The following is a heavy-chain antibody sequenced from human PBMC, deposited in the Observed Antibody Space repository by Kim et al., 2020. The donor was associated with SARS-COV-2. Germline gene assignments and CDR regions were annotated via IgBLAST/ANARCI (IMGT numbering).Heavy chain of an antibody. J-gene: IGHJ4*02. CDR3: ASLSSSSWYFDY. CDR2: K. V-gene: IGHV3-7*01. D-gene: IGHD6-13*01. Sequence: KYYVDSVKGRFTISRDNARNSLYLKMNSLRAEDTAVYYCASLSSSSWYFDYWGQGTLVTVSS.